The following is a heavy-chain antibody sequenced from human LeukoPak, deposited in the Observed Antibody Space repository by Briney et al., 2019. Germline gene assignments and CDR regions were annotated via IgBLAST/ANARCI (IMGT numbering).Heavy chain of an antibody. CDR1: GFTFRSHA. J-gene: IGHJ4*02. V-gene: IGHV3-23*01. CDR2: IYENGGTT. D-gene: IGHD1-26*01. CDR3: ARKYSGTNPFDY. Sequence: PGGSLRLSCVGSGFTFRSHAMSWVRQAPEKGLEFVSGIYENGGTTYYADSVKGRFTISRDLSKNTLYLQMNSLRAEDTALYYCARKYSGTNPFDYWGQGTLVTVSS.